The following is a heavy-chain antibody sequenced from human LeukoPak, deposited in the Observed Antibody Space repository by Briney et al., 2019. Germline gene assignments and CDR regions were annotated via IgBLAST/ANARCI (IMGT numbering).Heavy chain of an antibody. V-gene: IGHV4-59*08. D-gene: IGHD1-14*01. CDR1: GGSINLYY. CDR2: ISYTGGET. Sequence: SETLSLTCTVSGGSINLYYWSWIRQPPGKGLEWIGYISYTGGETNYNPSLKSRLTISVDTSKNQFSLMLTSVTAADTAVYYCARRPGGTAAFDIWAQGTMVTVSS. J-gene: IGHJ3*02. CDR3: ARRPGGTAAFDI.